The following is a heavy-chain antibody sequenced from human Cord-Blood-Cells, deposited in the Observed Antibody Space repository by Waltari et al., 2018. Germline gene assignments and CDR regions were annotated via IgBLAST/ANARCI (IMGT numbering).Heavy chain of an antibody. CDR2: NNPTSGGT. V-gene: IGHV1-2*02. Sequence: QVQLVQSGAEVKKPGASVKVSCKASGYTFTGYYMHWVRQAPGQGLEWMGWNNPTSGGTNDEQKFQGRVTMTRDTSISTAYMELSRLRSDDTAVYYCARAPAIVVVPAAIMFDYWGQGTLVTVSS. D-gene: IGHD2-2*01. CDR1: GYTFTGYY. J-gene: IGHJ4*02. CDR3: ARAPAIVVVPAAIMFDY.